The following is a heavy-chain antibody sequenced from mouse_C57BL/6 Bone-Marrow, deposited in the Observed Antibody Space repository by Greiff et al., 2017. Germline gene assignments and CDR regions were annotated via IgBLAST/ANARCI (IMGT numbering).Heavy chain of an antibody. D-gene: IGHD2-12*01. Sequence: QVQLQQSGAELARPGASVKMSCKASGYTFTSYTMHWVKQRPGQGLEWIGYINPSSGYTKYNQNFKDKATLTADKSSRTAYMQLSSLTSEDSAVYYCARKGDSNDPDYWGQGTTLTVSS. J-gene: IGHJ2*01. CDR2: INPSSGYT. V-gene: IGHV1-4*01. CDR3: ARKGDSNDPDY. CDR1: GYTFTSYT.